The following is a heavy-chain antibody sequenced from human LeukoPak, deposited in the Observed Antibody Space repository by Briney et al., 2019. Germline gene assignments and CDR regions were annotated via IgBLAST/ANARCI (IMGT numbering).Heavy chain of an antibody. V-gene: IGHV5-51*01. CDR2: IYPGDSDT. J-gene: IGHJ4*02. Sequence: GAALQFFRGGAGCGFTSYGSCWGRQMREKGVEGMGIIYPGDSDTRYSPSFQGQVTISADKSISTAYLQWSSMKASDTAMYYCARLNTHPQITVAGYYFDYWGQGTLVTVSS. D-gene: IGHD6-19*01. CDR1: GCGFTSYG. CDR3: ARLNTHPQITVAGYYFDY.